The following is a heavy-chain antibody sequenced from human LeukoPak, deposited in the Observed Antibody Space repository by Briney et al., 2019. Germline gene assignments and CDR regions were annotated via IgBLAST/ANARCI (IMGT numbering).Heavy chain of an antibody. J-gene: IGHJ5*02. Sequence: SETLSLTCTVSGGSISSGGYYWSWIRQHPGKGLEWLGYIYYSGSTYYNPSLKSRVTISVDTSKNQFSLKLSSVTAADTAVYYCARPKEITFGNPSWFDPWGQGTLVTVSS. CDR3: ARPKEITFGNPSWFDP. CDR1: GGSISSGGYY. CDR2: IYYSGST. D-gene: IGHD3-16*01. V-gene: IGHV4-31*03.